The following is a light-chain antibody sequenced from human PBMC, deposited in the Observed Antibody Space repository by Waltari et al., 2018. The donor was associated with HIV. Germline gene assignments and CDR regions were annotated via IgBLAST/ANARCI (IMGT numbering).Light chain of an antibody. J-gene: IGLJ3*02. V-gene: IGLV3-1*01. CDR2: QDT. CDR3: QVWDNSSAVV. Sequence: SYELTQPPSASVSPGQTATITCSGDSLSGQYAYWYQQGPGHSPVLVIYQDTKRPSGNSERVSGTSPGNKATLPIRGTQAKGEADYDCQVWDNSSAVVFGGGTKLTVL. CDR1: SLSGQY.